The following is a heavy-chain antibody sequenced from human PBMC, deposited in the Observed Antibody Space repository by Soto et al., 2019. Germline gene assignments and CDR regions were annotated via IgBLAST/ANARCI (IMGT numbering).Heavy chain of an antibody. J-gene: IGHJ6*02. V-gene: IGHV1-2*04. CDR2: INPKSGGT. CDR3: ARGDSTDCSNGVCFFFYNHDMDV. D-gene: IGHD2-8*01. CDR1: GYIFTDYH. Sequence: GGSVKVSCKASGYIFTDYHIHWVRQAPGQGLEWLGRINPKSGGTSTAQKFQGWVTMTTDTSISTASMELTRLTSDDTAIYYCARGDSTDCSNGVCFFFYNHDMDVWGQGTTVTVSS.